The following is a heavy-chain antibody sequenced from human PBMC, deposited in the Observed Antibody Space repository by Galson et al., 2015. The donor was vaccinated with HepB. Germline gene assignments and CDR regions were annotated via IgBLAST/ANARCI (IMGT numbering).Heavy chain of an antibody. CDR3: TRLQSYAFDL. CDR2: INQGGDAN. D-gene: IGHD6-19*01. CDR1: GSRFDSHF. V-gene: IGHV3-7*03. Sequence: SLRLSCAASGSRFDSHFMAWVRQTPVKGLEWVADINQGGDANFYLDSVKGRFTISRDNAKNSVYLQMSSLTAEDTAVYYCTRLQSYAFDLWGQGTMVTVSS. J-gene: IGHJ3*01.